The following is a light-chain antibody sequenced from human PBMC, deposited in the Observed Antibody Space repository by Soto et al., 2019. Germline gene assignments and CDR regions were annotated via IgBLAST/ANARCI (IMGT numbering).Light chain of an antibody. J-gene: IGLJ3*02. CDR1: RSNVGDNA. CDR3: EAWDDSLNGWV. V-gene: IGLV1-36*01. CDR2: YDD. Sequence: QSVLTQPPSVSEAPRQRVTISCSGSRSNVGDNAVNWYQQLPGKAPKLLIYYDDLLTSGVSDRFSGSKSGTSASLAISGLQSEDEGEYYCEAWDDSLNGWVFGGGTQLTVL.